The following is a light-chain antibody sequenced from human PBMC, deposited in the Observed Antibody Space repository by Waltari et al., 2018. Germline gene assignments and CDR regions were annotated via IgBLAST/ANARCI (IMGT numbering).Light chain of an antibody. Sequence: QAGLTQPPSVSKGLGQTATLSCTGNNNNVGNQGAAWLQQHPGQPPKVLSYRNNYRRSGISERFTAARSGNTAYLTISGLQPEDEADYCCSAWDSDLTAYVFGTGTKVTVL. CDR2: RNN. J-gene: IGLJ1*01. CDR1: NNNVGNQG. V-gene: IGLV10-54*04. CDR3: SAWDSDLTAYV.